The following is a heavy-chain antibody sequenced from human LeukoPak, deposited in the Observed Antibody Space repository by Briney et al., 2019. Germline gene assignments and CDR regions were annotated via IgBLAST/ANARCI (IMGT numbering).Heavy chain of an antibody. J-gene: IGHJ4*02. Sequence: GGSLRLSCAASGFTFNSYSMNWVRQAPGKGLEWVSSISSNSNYIFYADSVKGRFTISRDNAKNSLHLQMNSLRAEDTATYYCARVGGFGRSGYSPDFWGQRTLVTVSS. CDR2: ISSNSNYI. V-gene: IGHV3-21*01. D-gene: IGHD3-22*01. CDR3: ARVGGFGRSGYSPDF. CDR1: GFTFNSYS.